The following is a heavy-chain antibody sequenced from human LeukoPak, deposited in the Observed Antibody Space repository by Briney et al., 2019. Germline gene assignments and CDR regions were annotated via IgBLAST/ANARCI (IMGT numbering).Heavy chain of an antibody. D-gene: IGHD3-22*01. CDR2: FDPEDGET. J-gene: IGHJ6*02. Sequence: ASVKVSCKVSGYTLTELSMHWVRQAPGKGLEWMGGFDPEDGETIYAQKSQGRVTMTEDTSTDTAYMELSSLRSEDTAVYYCATETLYYDSSGPYYYYYGMDVWGQGTTVTVSS. CDR3: ATETLYYDSSGPYYYYYGMDV. V-gene: IGHV1-24*01. CDR1: GYTLTELS.